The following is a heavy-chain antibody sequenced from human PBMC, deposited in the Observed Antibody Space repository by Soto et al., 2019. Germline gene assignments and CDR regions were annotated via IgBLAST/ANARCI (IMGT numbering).Heavy chain of an antibody. CDR3: ARGIGYSFALGY. CDR1: GFTFGSYI. CDR2: IWSDGSKR. D-gene: IGHD5-18*01. V-gene: IGHV3-33*01. J-gene: IGHJ4*02. Sequence: QVQLVESGGGVVQPGTSLRLSCVGSGFTFGSYIMHWVRQAPGKGLEWVALIWSDGSKRYYADSLKGRFTISRDNPKNTLYLQMNSLRGEDTAVYYCARGIGYSFALGYWGQGTLVTVSS.